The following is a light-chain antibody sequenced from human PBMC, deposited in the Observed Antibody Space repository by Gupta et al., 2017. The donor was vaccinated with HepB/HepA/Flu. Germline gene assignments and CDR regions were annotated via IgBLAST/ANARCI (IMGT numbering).Light chain of an antibody. J-gene: IGKJ4*01. CDR2: ATS. Sequence: IQLTQSPTSLPAFVGDSVTIACRASQTISSYLNWYQQRPGEAPKVLIYATSTLQTGVPSRFSGTGSGTEFTLTISRLQPEDSATYYCQQRYSIPSFGGGTKVEIK. CDR3: QQRYSIPS. CDR1: QTISSY. V-gene: IGKV1-39*01.